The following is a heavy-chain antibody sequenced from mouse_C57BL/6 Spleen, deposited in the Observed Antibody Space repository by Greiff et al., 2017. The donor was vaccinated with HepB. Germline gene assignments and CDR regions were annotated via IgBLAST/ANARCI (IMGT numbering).Heavy chain of an antibody. D-gene: IGHD4-1*01. CDR3: TRGWDLDYYAMDY. CDR1: GYTFTSYW. CDR2: IYPGNSDT. J-gene: IGHJ4*01. Sequence: VQLQQSGTVLARPGASVKMSCKTSGYTFTSYWMHWVKQRPGQGLEWIGAIYPGNSDTSYNQKFKGKAKLTAVTSASTAYMELSSLTNEDSAVYYCTRGWDLDYYAMDYWGQGTSVTVSS. V-gene: IGHV1-5*01.